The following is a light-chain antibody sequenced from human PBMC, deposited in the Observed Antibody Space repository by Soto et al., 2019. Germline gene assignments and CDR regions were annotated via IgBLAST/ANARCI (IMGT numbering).Light chain of an antibody. CDR3: AACDDSLFGPV. Sequence: QPVLTQPPSASGTPGQRVAISCSGTRSNIGSNPVNWFQQLQGTAPKLLIYGSDQRPSGVPDRFSGSKSGTSASLAISGLQSEDEADYYCAACDDSLFGPVFGGGTKLTVL. V-gene: IGLV1-44*01. CDR1: RSNIGSNP. J-gene: IGLJ2*01. CDR2: GSD.